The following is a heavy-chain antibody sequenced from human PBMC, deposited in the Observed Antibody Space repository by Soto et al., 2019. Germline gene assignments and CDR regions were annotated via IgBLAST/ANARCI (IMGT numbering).Heavy chain of an antibody. D-gene: IGHD1-26*01. CDR3: AIGLWELDF. Sequence: QVQLVQSGAEVKRPGASVKVSCKASGYTFTTYDMNWVRQATGQGPEWMGWMNPNSGNTGYAQEFQGRVTMTRDTSINTAYMELSSLTPDDTAGYYCAIGLWELDFWGQGPLVTVPS. CDR1: GYTFTTYD. CDR2: MNPNSGNT. J-gene: IGHJ4*02. V-gene: IGHV1-8*01.